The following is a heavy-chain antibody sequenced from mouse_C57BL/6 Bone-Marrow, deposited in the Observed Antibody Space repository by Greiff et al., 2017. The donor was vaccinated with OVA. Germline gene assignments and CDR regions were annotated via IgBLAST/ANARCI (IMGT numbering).Heavy chain of an antibody. CDR1: GFTFSSYA. CDR2: ISSGGDYI. D-gene: IGHD2-2*01. CDR3: TRAWLREVYYFDY. J-gene: IGHJ2*01. V-gene: IGHV5-9-1*02. Sequence: EVKLMESGEGLVKPGGSLKLSCAASGFTFSSYAMSWVRQTPEKRLEWVAYISSGGDYIYYADTVKGRFTISRDNARNTLYLQMSSLKSEDTAMYYCTRAWLREVYYFDYWGQGTTLTVSS.